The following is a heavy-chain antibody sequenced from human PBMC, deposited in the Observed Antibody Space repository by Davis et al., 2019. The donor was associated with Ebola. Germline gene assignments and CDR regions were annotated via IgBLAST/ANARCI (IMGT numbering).Heavy chain of an antibody. D-gene: IGHD6-13*01. CDR1: GGSISSYY. J-gene: IGHJ5*02. CDR3: ARVIAAASDWFDP. CDR2: IYYSGST. Sequence: GSLRLSCTVSGGSISSYYWSWIRQPPGKGLEWIGYIYYSGSTNYNPSLKSRVTISVDTSKNQFSLKLSSVTAADTAVYYCARVIAAASDWFDPWGQGTLVTVSS. V-gene: IGHV4-59*01.